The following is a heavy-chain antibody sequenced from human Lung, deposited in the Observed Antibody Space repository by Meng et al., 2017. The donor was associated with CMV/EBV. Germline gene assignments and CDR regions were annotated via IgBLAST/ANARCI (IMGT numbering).Heavy chain of an antibody. J-gene: IGHJ4*02. D-gene: IGHD3-16*01. CDR3: ARDTGWDLHPYYFDY. CDR1: GFTFSSYE. CDR2: ISSSGSTI. Sequence: GESXKISCAASGFTFSSYEMNWVRQAPGKGLEWVSYISSSGSTIHYADSVKGRFTISRDNAKESPYLQMNSLRAEDTAIYYCARDTGWDLHPYYFDYWGQGTLVTVSS. V-gene: IGHV3-48*03.